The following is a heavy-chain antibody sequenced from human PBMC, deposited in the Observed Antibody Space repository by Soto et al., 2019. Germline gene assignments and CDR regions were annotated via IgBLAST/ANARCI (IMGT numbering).Heavy chain of an antibody. CDR3: ASESGSGSFSQNYYYYYMDV. V-gene: IGHV1-69*02. CDR1: GGTFSSYT. Sequence: SVKVSCKASGGTFSSYTISWVRQAPGQGLEWMGRIIPIIGITNYAQKFQGRVTITTNTSTSTAYMELSSLRSEDTAVYYCASESGSGSFSQNYYYYYMDVWGKGTTVTVSS. J-gene: IGHJ6*03. D-gene: IGHD3-10*01. CDR2: IIPIIGIT.